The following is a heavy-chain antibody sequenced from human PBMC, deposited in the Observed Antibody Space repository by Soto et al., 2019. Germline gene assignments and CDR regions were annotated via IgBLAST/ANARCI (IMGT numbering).Heavy chain of an antibody. CDR3: GGGRAAMVRMSGFDP. D-gene: IGHD5-18*01. J-gene: IGHJ5*02. Sequence: QVQLVQSGAEVKKPGASVKVSCKASGYTFTSYYMHWVRQAPGQGLEWMGIINPSGGSTSYAQKFRGRVTMTRDTSTSTVYMELSSLRSEDTDVYYCGGGRAAMVRMSGFDPWGQGTLVTVSS. CDR1: GYTFTSYY. CDR2: INPSGGST. V-gene: IGHV1-46*01.